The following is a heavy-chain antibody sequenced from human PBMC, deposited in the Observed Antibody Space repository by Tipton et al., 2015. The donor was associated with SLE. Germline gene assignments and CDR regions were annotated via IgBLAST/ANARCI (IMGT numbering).Heavy chain of an antibody. CDR3: ARGPYYDFWSGYPYAFDI. CDR1: GGSFSGYY. Sequence: TLSLTCAVYGGSFSGYYWSWIRQPPGKGLEWIGEINHSGSTSYSPSLKSRVTISVDTSKNQFSLKLSSVTAADTAVYYCARGPYYDFWSGYPYAFDIWGQGTMVTVSS. V-gene: IGHV4-34*01. J-gene: IGHJ3*02. D-gene: IGHD3-3*01. CDR2: INHSGST.